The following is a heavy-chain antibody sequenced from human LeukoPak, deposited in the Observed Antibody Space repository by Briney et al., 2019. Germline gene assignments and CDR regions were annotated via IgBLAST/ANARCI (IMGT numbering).Heavy chain of an antibody. CDR3: TTRITIFGVAQDLDY. D-gene: IGHD3-3*01. CDR2: IKSKTDGGTT. J-gene: IGHJ4*02. V-gene: IGHV3-15*01. Sequence: GGSLRLSCVVSGFSVSNNYIIWVRQAPGKGLEWVGRIKSKTDGGTTDYAAPVKGRFTISRDDSKNTLYLQMNSLKTEDTAVYYCTTRITIFGVAQDLDYWGQGTLVTVSS. CDR1: GFSVSNNY.